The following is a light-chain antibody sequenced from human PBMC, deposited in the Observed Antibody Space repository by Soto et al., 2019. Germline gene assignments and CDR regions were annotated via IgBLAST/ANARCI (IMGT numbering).Light chain of an antibody. V-gene: IGLV4-69*01. CDR1: SGYSSYA. Sequence: QPVLTQSPSASASLGASVKLTCTLSSGYSSYAFAWHQQQPEKGPRYLMKLNSDGSHSKGDGIPDRFSGSSSGAERYLTISSLQSEDEADYYCQTWGTGVQVIFGGGTKLTVL. CDR2: LNSDGSH. CDR3: QTWGTGVQVI. J-gene: IGLJ2*01.